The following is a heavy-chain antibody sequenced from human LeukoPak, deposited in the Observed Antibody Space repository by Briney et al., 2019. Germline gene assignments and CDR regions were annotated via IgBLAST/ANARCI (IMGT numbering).Heavy chain of an antibody. J-gene: IGHJ5*02. CDR2: INPNSGGT. CDR3: ARARLVGATNWFDP. CDR1: GYTFTGYY. Sequence: ASVKVSCKASGYTFTGYYMHWVRQAPGQGLEWMGRINPNSGGTNYAQKFQGRVTMTRDTSISTAYMELSRLRSDDTAVYYCARARLVGATNWFDPWGQGTLVTVPS. V-gene: IGHV1-2*06. D-gene: IGHD1-26*01.